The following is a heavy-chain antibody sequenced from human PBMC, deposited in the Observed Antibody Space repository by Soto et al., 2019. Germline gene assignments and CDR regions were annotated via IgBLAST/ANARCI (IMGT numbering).Heavy chain of an antibody. J-gene: IGHJ5*02. Sequence: EVHLVESGGGLVQPGGSLRLSCAASGFTLSTYWMHWVRQVPGKGLVWVSRISSGGTYTNYADSVKGRFTISRDSARNTLFLQMNYLTGEDTAVYYCARTFVDGMAGFGPWGQGTLVTASS. D-gene: IGHD2-15*01. CDR2: ISSGGTYT. V-gene: IGHV3-74*01. CDR3: ARTFVDGMAGFGP. CDR1: GFTLSTYW.